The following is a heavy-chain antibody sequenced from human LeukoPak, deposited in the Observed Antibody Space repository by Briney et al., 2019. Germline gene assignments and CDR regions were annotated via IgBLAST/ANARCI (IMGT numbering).Heavy chain of an antibody. V-gene: IGHV3-30-3*01. CDR2: IFPDGGNK. D-gene: IGHD4-23*01. Sequence: GGSLRLSCGISGFSFSSFVMHWVRQAPGKGREWVAAIFPDGGNKHYADSLKGRVTISRDNSKNTLYLQLNSLRAEDTALYYCAIMTTVVTNFDYWGQGTLVNVSS. J-gene: IGHJ4*02. CDR3: AIMTTVVTNFDY. CDR1: GFSFSSFV.